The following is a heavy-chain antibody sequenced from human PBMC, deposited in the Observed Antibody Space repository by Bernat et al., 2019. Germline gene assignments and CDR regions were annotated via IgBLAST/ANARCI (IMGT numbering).Heavy chain of an antibody. CDR2: INGDGSST. J-gene: IGHJ4*02. V-gene: IGHV3-74*01. Sequence: QPGGSLRLSCAASGFTFSSYWMHWVRQTPGKGLLWISRINGDGSSTSFADSVKGRFTISRDNAKNPESLQMNSQTTEDTAVYYCARESNWAPDYWGPGTLVTVSS. CDR1: GFTFSSYW. CDR3: ARESNWAPDY. D-gene: IGHD7-27*01.